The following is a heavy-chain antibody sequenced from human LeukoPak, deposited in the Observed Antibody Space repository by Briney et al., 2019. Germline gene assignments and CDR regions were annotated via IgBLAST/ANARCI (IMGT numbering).Heavy chain of an antibody. CDR2: ISGSGGST. D-gene: IGHD6-19*01. V-gene: IGHV3-23*01. J-gene: IGHJ6*02. CDR3: AKDHGYSSGRHYYYGMDV. CDR1: GFTFSSYA. Sequence: GGSLRLSCAASGFTFSSYAMSWVRQAPGRGLEWVSAISGSGGSTYYADSVKGRFTISRDNSKNTLYLQMNSLRAEDTAVYYCAKDHGYSSGRHYYYGMDVWGQGTTVTVSS.